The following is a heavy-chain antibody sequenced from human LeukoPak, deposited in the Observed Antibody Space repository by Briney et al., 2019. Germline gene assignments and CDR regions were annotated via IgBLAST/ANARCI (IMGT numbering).Heavy chain of an antibody. CDR1: GGTFSSYA. D-gene: IGHD5-18*01. Sequence: SVKVSCKASGGTFSSYAVSWVRQAPGQGLEWMGGIIPIFGTANYAQKFQGRVTITTDESTSTAYMELSSLRSEDTAVYYCATGYSYGYSHFDYWGQGTLVTVSS. CDR2: IIPIFGTA. CDR3: ATGYSYGYSHFDY. J-gene: IGHJ4*02. V-gene: IGHV1-69*05.